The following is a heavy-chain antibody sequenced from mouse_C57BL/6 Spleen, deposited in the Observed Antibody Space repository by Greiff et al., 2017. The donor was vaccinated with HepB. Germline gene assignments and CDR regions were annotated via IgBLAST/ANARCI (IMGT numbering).Heavy chain of an antibody. Sequence: VQLQQSGPELVKPGASVKISCKASGYSFTSYYIHWVKQRPGQGLEWIGWLYPGSGNTKYNEKFKGKATLTADTSSSTAYMQLSSLTSEDSAVYYCALTTVVATFDYWGQGTTLTVSS. D-gene: IGHD1-1*01. CDR1: GYSFTSYY. J-gene: IGHJ2*01. CDR3: ALTTVVATFDY. V-gene: IGHV1-66*01. CDR2: LYPGSGNT.